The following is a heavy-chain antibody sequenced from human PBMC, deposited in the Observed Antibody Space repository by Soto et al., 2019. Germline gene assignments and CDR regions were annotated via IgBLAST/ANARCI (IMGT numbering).Heavy chain of an antibody. V-gene: IGHV5-10-1*01. CDR2: IDPSDSYT. Sequence: GESLKISCKGSGYSFTSYWISWVRQMPGKGLEWMGRIDPSDSYTNYSPSFQGHVTISADKSISTAYLQWSSLKASDTAMYYCARHDTDYYDSSGYPFFQHWGQGTTVTVSS. D-gene: IGHD3-22*01. J-gene: IGHJ1*01. CDR1: GYSFTSYW. CDR3: ARHDTDYYDSSGYPFFQH.